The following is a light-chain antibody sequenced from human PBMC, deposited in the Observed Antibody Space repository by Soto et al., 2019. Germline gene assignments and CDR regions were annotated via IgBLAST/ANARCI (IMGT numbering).Light chain of an antibody. V-gene: IGLV3-1*01. CDR2: QDS. Sequence: SYELTQPPSVSVSPGQTASITCSGDKLGDKYACWYQQKPGQSPVLVIYQDSKRPSGIPERFSGSKSGNTATLTISGTQAMDEADYYCQAWDSSTPVLFGGGTKLTVL. CDR3: QAWDSSTPVL. CDR1: KLGDKY. J-gene: IGLJ2*01.